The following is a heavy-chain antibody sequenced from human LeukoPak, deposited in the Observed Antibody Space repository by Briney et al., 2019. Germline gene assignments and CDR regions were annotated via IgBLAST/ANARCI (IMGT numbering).Heavy chain of an antibody. CDR1: GGSFSDYQ. CDR2: ISHSGTT. D-gene: IGHD6-13*01. Sequence: SETLSLTCAVSGGSFSDYQWNWIRQSPGKGLEWLGEISHSGTTTYNPSLKSRVTISVDTSKNQFSLRLRSVTAADTAVYYCARHEYSGRSSSTRVIGVRTAPRKFDPWGQGTLVTVSS. CDR3: ARHEYSGRSSSTRVIGVRTAPRKFDP. J-gene: IGHJ5*02. V-gene: IGHV4-34*01.